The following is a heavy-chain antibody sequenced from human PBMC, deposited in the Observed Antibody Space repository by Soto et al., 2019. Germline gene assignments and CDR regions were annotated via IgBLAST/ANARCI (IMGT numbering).Heavy chain of an antibody. D-gene: IGHD3-22*01. CDR1: GSSVSSGTYY. V-gene: IGHV4-61*01. Sequence: SETLSLTCTVSGSSVSSGTYYWSWIRQPPGKGLEWIGYIYYSGSTNYNPSLKSRVTISLETSKNQFSLKLTSATAADTAVYYCARDRRSYYSDGSGLDFWGQGTLVTVSS. CDR2: IYYSGST. J-gene: IGHJ4*02. CDR3: ARDRRSYYSDGSGLDF.